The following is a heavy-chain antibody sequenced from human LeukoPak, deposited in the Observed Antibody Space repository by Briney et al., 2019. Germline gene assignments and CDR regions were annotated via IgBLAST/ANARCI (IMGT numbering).Heavy chain of an antibody. Sequence: PGGSLRLSCAASGVTVSGSYMSWVRQAPGKGLEWVSVIYTSGDTYYADSGKGRFTISRDSSKNTLYLKMNTLRTEDTAVYYCVRVRYSGSWFPVPNFDCWGQGTLVTVSS. CDR2: IYTSGDT. CDR1: GVTVSGSY. CDR3: VRVRYSGSWFPVPNFDC. V-gene: IGHV3-66*01. D-gene: IGHD1-26*01. J-gene: IGHJ4*02.